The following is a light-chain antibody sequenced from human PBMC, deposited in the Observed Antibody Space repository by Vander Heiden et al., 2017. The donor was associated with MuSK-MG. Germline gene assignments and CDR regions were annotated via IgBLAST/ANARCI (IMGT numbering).Light chain of an antibody. CDR2: AAS. CDR3: QKHNSAPFT. Sequence: DIQMTQATSSLSASVGDRVTITCRASQGIGNYLAWYQQKPGKVPKLLIYAASTLQSGVPSRFSGSGSGTDFTLTISSLQPEDVATYYCQKHNSAPFTFGGGTKVEIK. CDR1: QGIGNY. J-gene: IGKJ4*01. V-gene: IGKV1-27*01.